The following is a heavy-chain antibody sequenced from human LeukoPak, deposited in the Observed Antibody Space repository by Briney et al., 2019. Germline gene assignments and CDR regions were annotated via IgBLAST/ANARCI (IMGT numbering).Heavy chain of an antibody. V-gene: IGHV1-69*13. CDR3: ARAEYCSSTSCYNYYGMDV. Sequence: GASVKVSCKASGGTFSSYAISWVRQAPGQGLEWMGGIIPIFGTANYAQKFQGRVTITADESTSTAYMELSSLRSEDTAVYYRARAEYCSSTSCYNYYGMDVWGQGTTVTVSS. CDR2: IIPIFGTA. CDR1: GGTFSSYA. J-gene: IGHJ6*02. D-gene: IGHD2-2*02.